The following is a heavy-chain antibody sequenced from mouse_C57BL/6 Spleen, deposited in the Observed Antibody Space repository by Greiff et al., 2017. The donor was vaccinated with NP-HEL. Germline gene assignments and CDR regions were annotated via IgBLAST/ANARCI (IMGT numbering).Heavy chain of an antibody. D-gene: IGHD3-3*01. V-gene: IGHV5-4*03. CDR3: ARGLGDFWYFDV. CDR2: ISDGGSYT. Sequence: EVKVVESGGGLVKPGGSLKLSCAASGFTFSSYAMSWVRQTPEKRLEWVATISDGGSYTYYPDNVKGRFTISRDNAKNNLYLQMSHLKSEDTAMYYCARGLGDFWYFDVWGTGTTVTVSS. J-gene: IGHJ1*03. CDR1: GFTFSSYA.